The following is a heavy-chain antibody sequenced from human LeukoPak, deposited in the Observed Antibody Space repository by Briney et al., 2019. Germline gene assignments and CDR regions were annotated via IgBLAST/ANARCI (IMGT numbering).Heavy chain of an antibody. CDR1: GYTFTSYG. D-gene: IGHD3-10*01. J-gene: IGHJ4*02. CDR2: ISAYNGNT. CDR3: ARDRRGGSGSYRRFDY. V-gene: IGHV1-18*01. Sequence: ASVKVSCKASGYTFTSYGISWVRQAPGQGLEWMGWISAYNGNTNYAQKLQGRVTMTTDTSTSTAYMELRGLRSDGTAVYYCARDRRGGSGSYRRFDYWGQGTLVTVSS.